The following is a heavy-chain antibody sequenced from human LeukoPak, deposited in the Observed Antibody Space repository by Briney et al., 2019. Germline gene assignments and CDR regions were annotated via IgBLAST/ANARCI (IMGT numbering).Heavy chain of an antibody. CDR2: INPGGDNT. J-gene: IGHJ3*02. D-gene: IGHD5-24*01. CDR1: GYTFTNYY. CDR3: ARIRDGYNDAYDI. V-gene: IGHV1-46*01. Sequence: ASVKVSCKASGYTFTNYYIHWVRQAPGQGLEWMGLINPGGDNTDYAQNFQGRVTMTRDTSTSTVYMGLSSLRSEDTAVYYCARIRDGYNDAYDIWGQGTMVTVSS.